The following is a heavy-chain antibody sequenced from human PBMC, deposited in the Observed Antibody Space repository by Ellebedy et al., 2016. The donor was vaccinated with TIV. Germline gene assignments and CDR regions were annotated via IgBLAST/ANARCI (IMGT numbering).Heavy chain of an antibody. Sequence: GGSLRLSXVVSGFSFTSYAMTWVRQAPEKGLVWVTRINSDGSSTRYADSVKGRFTISRDNAKNTLYLQMNSLRVEDTAVYYCAREYCSSTSCNAGRYYYGMDVWGQGSTVTVSS. CDR3: AREYCSSTSCNAGRYYYGMDV. CDR2: INSDGSST. CDR1: GFSFTSYA. D-gene: IGHD2-2*01. V-gene: IGHV3-74*01. J-gene: IGHJ6*02.